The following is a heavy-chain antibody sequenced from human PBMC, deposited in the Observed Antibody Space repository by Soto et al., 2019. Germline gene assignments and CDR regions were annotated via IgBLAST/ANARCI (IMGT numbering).Heavy chain of an antibody. J-gene: IGHJ4*02. CDR3: ARGNWNYGYFDY. V-gene: IGHV3-33*01. Sequence: QVQLVESGGGVVQPGRSLRLSCGASGFTVSNYGMHWVRQAPGKGLEWVAVIWYDGGHKDNADSVRGRFTISRDNSKNTLYLQMNSLRAEDTAVYYCARGNWNYGYFDYWGQGTLVTVSS. D-gene: IGHD1-7*01. CDR1: GFTVSNYG. CDR2: IWYDGGHK.